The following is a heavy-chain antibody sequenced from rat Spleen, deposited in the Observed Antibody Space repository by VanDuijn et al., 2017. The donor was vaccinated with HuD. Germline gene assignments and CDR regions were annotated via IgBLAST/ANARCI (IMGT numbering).Heavy chain of an antibody. CDR3: ASLQAGVMDA. V-gene: IGHV5-25*01. CDR1: GFTFSNYY. J-gene: IGHJ4*01. CDR2: ISPSGGTT. D-gene: IGHD3-8*01. Sequence: EVQLVESDGGLVQPGRSLKLSCAASGFTFSNYYMAWVRQAPTKGLEWVASISPSGGTTYYPDSVMGRFTISRDDAKRTLYLQMDSLKSEDTATYYCASLQAGVMDAWGQGASVTVSS.